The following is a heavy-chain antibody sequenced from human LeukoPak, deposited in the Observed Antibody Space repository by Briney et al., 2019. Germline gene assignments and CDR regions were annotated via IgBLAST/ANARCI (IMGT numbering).Heavy chain of an antibody. D-gene: IGHD2-2*01. CDR3: TTPRYLDIVVVPAQADAFDI. CDR1: GFTFSNAW. CDR2: IKIKTDEGTT. Sequence: GGSLRLSCAASGFTFSNAWMSWVRQAPGKGLEWVGLIKIKTDEGTTNYAAPVKGRFTISRDDSKNTLYLQMNSLKTEDTAVYYCTTPRYLDIVVVPAQADAFDIWGQGTMVTVSS. J-gene: IGHJ3*02. V-gene: IGHV3-15*01.